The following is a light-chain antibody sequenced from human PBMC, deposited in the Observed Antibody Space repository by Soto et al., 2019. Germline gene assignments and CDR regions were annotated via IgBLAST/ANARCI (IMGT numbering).Light chain of an antibody. J-gene: IGLJ2*01. V-gene: IGLV1-51*01. CDR2: DNN. CDR1: SSNIGNNY. Sequence: QAVVTQPPSVSAAPGQKVTISCSGSSSNIGNNYVSWYQQLPGTAPKLLIYDNNKRPSGIPDRFSGSKSGTSATLCITGLQTGDEADYYCGTWDSSLSAGVVFGGGTKLTVL. CDR3: GTWDSSLSAGVV.